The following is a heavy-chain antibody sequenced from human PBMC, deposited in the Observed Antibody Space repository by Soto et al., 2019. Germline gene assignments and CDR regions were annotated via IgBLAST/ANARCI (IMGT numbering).Heavy chain of an antibody. CDR3: ASGGLYL. Sequence: EVQLVESGGGLVQPGGSLRLSCAASGFTFSNYDMHWVRQTTGKGLEWVSGIGTVGDTYYSGSVKGRFSISRENAKNSFYLQMNSLRAEDTAVYYCASGGLYLCGQGTLVTVSS. J-gene: IGHJ5*02. V-gene: IGHV3-13*01. CDR2: IGTVGDT. CDR1: GFTFSNYD. D-gene: IGHD3-16*01.